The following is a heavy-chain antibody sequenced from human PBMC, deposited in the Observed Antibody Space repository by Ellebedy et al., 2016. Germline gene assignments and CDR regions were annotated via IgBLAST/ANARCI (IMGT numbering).Heavy chain of an antibody. CDR1: GFSLSNARMG. Sequence: SGPTLVKPTETLTLTCTVSGFSLSNARMGVSWIRQPPGKALEWLAHIFSNDEKSYSTSLKSRLTISKDTSKSQVVLTMTNMDPVDTATYYCAHRPAYCSSTSCYVYWGQGTLVTVSS. CDR3: AHRPAYCSSTSCYVY. J-gene: IGHJ4*02. D-gene: IGHD2-2*01. CDR2: IFSNDEK. V-gene: IGHV2-26*01.